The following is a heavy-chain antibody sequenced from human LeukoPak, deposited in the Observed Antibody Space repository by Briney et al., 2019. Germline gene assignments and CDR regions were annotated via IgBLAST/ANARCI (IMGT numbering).Heavy chain of an antibody. V-gene: IGHV7-4-1*02. Sequence: ASVKVSCKASGYTFTNYTINWVRLAPGQGLEWMGWIDTNTGNPTYAQGFAGRFVFSLDTSVTTTYLQISSLRAEDTAVYYCTRDITTTGTTSYYYYGMDVWGQGTTVTVSS. CDR1: GYTFTNYT. J-gene: IGHJ6*02. CDR3: TRDITTTGTTSYYYYGMDV. D-gene: IGHD1-1*01. CDR2: IDTNTGNP.